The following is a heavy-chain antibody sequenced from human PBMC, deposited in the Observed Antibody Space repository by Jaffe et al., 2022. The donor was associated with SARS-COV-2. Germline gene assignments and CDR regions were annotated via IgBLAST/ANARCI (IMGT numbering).Heavy chain of an antibody. Sequence: QVQLVESGGGVVQPGRSLRLSCAASGFTFSSYAMHWVRQAPGKGLEWVAVISYDGSNKYYADSVKGRFTISRDNSKNTLYLQMNSLRAEDTAVYYCARDPLRGAVAAYFDYWGQGTLVTVSS. V-gene: IGHV3-30-3*01. CDR3: ARDPLRGAVAAYFDY. CDR1: GFTFSSYA. J-gene: IGHJ4*02. CDR2: ISYDGSNK. D-gene: IGHD6-19*01.